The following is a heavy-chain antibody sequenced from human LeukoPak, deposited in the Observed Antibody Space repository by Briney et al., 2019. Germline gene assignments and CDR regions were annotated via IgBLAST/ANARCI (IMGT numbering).Heavy chain of an antibody. CDR1: GFTFSDHY. V-gene: IGHV3-72*01. CDR2: TRNKANSYTT. D-gene: IGHD6-19*01. J-gene: IGHJ3*02. CDR3: ARGSSGWYGDDAFDI. Sequence: QPGGSLRLSCAASGFTFSDHYMDWVRQAPGKGLEWVGRTRNKANSYTTEYAASVKGRFTISRDDSKNSLYLQMNSLKTEDTAVYYCARGSSGWYGDDAFDIWGQGTMVTVSS.